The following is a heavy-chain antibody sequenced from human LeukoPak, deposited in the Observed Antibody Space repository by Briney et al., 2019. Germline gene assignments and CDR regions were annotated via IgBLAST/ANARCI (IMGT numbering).Heavy chain of an antibody. V-gene: IGHV1-69*13. D-gene: IGHD2-2*01. J-gene: IGHJ3*02. Sequence: SVKVSCKASGDTFSSYAISWVRQAPGQGLEWMGGIVAIFGTANYAQKFQDRVTITADESRSTGYMELSSLRSEDTAVYYCARAGYCSSTSCIPDAFDIWGQGTMVTVSS. CDR2: IVAIFGTA. CDR1: GDTFSSYA. CDR3: ARAGYCSSTSCIPDAFDI.